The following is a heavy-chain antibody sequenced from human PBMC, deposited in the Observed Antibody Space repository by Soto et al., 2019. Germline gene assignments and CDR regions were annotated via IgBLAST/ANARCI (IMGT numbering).Heavy chain of an antibody. Sequence: QVQLVQSGAEVKKPGSSVKVSCKASGGTFSSYAISWVRQAPAQGLEWMGGIIPIFGTANYAQKFQGRVTITADESTCTAYMELSSLRSEDTAVYYCARDMRWAYSGSYSLWDWGQGTLVTVSS. CDR3: ARDMRWAYSGSYSLWD. V-gene: IGHV1-69*01. D-gene: IGHD1-26*01. J-gene: IGHJ4*02. CDR2: IIPIFGTA. CDR1: GGTFSSYA.